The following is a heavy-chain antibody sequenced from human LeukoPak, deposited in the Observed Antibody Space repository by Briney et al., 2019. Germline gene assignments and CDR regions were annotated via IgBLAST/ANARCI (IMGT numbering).Heavy chain of an antibody. V-gene: IGHV3-23*01. CDR1: GFTFSSYA. J-gene: IGHJ5*02. Sequence: GGSLRLSCAASGFTFSSYAMSWVRQAPGKGLEWVSAISGSGGSTYYADSVKGRFTISRDNSKNSLYLQMNSLRAEDTAVYYCARDLRQQLVDSRWFDPWGQGTLVTVSS. CDR2: ISGSGGST. D-gene: IGHD6-13*01. CDR3: ARDLRQQLVDSRWFDP.